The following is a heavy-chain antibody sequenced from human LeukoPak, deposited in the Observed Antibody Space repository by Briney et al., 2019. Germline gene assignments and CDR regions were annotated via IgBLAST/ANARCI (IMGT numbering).Heavy chain of an antibody. Sequence: PGGSLRLSCAASGFTFDDYTMYWVRQAPGEGLEWVSLISWDGGTTYYADSVKGRFTISRDNSKNSLYLQMNSLRTEDTALYYCAKEMVVAAALDYWGQGTLVTVSS. J-gene: IGHJ4*02. CDR2: ISWDGGTT. CDR1: GFTFDDYT. V-gene: IGHV3-43*01. CDR3: AKEMVVAAALDY. D-gene: IGHD2-15*01.